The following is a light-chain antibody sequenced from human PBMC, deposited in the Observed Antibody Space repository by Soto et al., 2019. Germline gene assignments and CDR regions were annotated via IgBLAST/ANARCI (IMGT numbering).Light chain of an antibody. CDR3: QQSSKWHPCT. J-gene: IGKJ1*01. V-gene: IGKV3-11*01. CDR1: QSVSSY. Sequence: EIVLTQSPATLSLSPGERATLSCRASQSVSSYLAWYQQKPGQAPRLLIYDASNRATGIPARFSGSGSGTDFTPTSGSLEPEYFGGYDCQQSSKWHPCTFGPGTKVEIK. CDR2: DAS.